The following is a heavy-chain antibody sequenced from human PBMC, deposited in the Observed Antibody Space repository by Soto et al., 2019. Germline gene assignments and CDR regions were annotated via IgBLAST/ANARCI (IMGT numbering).Heavy chain of an antibody. Sequence: QVQLQESGPGLVKPSETLSLTCTVSGGSISSNDWWSWVRQTPGKGVEGIGEIYHSGSTNYNPSLKSRVTLSLDKSKNDFSPSRNFVTAAATAVYYCAGRECDCRGGSCPYYHDWGQGTLVTASS. CDR1: GGSISSNDW. CDR3: AGRECDCRGGSCPYYHD. J-gene: IGHJ4*02. CDR2: IYHSGST. D-gene: IGHD2-15*01. V-gene: IGHV4-4*02.